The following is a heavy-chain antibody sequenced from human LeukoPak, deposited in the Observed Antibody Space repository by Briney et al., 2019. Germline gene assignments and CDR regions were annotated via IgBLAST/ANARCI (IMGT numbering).Heavy chain of an antibody. J-gene: IGHJ4*02. CDR3: ARDLGGYNFDY. D-gene: IGHD5-24*01. V-gene: IGHV3-48*04. CDR1: GFTFTKYS. CDR2: INSGSYSI. Sequence: GGSLRLSCAASGFTFTKYSMNWVRQAPGKGLEWVSYINSGSYSIYYADSVKGQFTISRDNAKYSVYLQMNSLRAEDTAVYYCARDLGGYNFDYWGQGTLVTVSS.